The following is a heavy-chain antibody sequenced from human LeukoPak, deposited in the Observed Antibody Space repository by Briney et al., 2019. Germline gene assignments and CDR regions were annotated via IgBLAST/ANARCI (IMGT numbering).Heavy chain of an antibody. CDR3: AKDQIVVPAAIDY. D-gene: IGHD2-2*02. CDR1: GFTFSDYY. V-gene: IGHV3-11*04. CDR2: ISSSGSTI. J-gene: IGHJ4*02. Sequence: GGSLRLSCAASGFTFSDYYMSWIRQAPGKGLEWVSYISSSGSTIYYADSVKGRFTISRDNAKNSLYLQMNSLRAEDTAVCYCAKDQIVVPAAIDYWGQGTLVTVSS.